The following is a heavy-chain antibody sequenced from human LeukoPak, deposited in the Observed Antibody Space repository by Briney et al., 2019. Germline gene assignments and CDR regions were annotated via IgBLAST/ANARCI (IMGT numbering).Heavy chain of an antibody. D-gene: IGHD1-1*01. CDR1: GGTFSSYA. CDR3: ARSDPTTVDQFDY. Sequence: ASVKVSCKASGGTFSSYAISWVRQAPGQGLEWMRGIIPIFGTANYAQKFQGRVTITTDESTSTAYMELSSLRSEDTAVYYCARSDPTTVDQFDYWGQGTLVTVSS. CDR2: IIPIFGTA. J-gene: IGHJ4*02. V-gene: IGHV1-69*05.